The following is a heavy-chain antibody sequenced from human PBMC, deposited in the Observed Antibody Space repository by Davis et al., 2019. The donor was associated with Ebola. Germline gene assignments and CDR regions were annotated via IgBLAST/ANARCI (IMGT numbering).Heavy chain of an antibody. CDR2: ISAYNGNT. CDR3: AREGQQLGVSEY. Sequence: AASVKVSCKASGYTFTSYAMNWVRQAPGQGLGWMGWISAYNGNTNYAQKLQGRVTMTTDTSTSTAYMELRSLRSDDTAVYYCAREGQQLGVSEYWGQGTLVTVSS. D-gene: IGHD6-13*01. CDR1: GYTFTSYA. J-gene: IGHJ4*02. V-gene: IGHV1-18*01.